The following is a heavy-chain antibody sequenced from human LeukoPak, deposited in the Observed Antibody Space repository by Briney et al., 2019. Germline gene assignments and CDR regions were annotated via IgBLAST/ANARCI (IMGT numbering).Heavy chain of an antibody. CDR1: GYTFTSYG. D-gene: IGHD3-10*01. V-gene: IGHV1-69*06. CDR3: ARAPMVRGVILGVWFDP. CDR2: IIPIFGTA. Sequence: SVKVSCKASGYTFTSYGISWVRQAPGQGLEWMGGIIPIFGTANYAQKFQGRVTITADKSTSTAYMELSSLRSEDTAVYYCARAPMVRGVILGVWFDPWGQGTLVTVSS. J-gene: IGHJ5*02.